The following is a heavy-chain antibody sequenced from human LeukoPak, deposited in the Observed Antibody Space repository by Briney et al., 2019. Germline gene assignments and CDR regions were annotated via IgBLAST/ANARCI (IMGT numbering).Heavy chain of an antibody. CDR3: ARDKILGATHFDY. CDR2: IKQDGSEK. V-gene: IGHV3-7*01. CDR1: GFTFSSYW. Sequence: GGSLRLSCAASGFTFSSYWMSWVRQAPGKGLEWVANIKQDGSEKYYVDSVKGRFTISRDNAKTSLYLQMNGLRAEDTAVYYCARDKILGATHFDYWGQGTLVTVSS. J-gene: IGHJ4*02. D-gene: IGHD1-26*01.